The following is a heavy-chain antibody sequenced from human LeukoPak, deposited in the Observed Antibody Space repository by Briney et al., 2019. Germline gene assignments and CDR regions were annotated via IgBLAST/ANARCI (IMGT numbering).Heavy chain of an antibody. CDR3: ARARDYGGNWFDP. Sequence: GGSLRLSCAASGFAFSSYSMNWVRQAPGKGLEWVSVIYSGGSTYYADSVKGRFTISRDNSKNTLYLQMNSLRAEDTAVYYCARARDYGGNWFDPWGQGTLVTVSS. V-gene: IGHV3-53*01. CDR2: IYSGGST. CDR1: GFAFSSYS. J-gene: IGHJ5*02. D-gene: IGHD4-23*01.